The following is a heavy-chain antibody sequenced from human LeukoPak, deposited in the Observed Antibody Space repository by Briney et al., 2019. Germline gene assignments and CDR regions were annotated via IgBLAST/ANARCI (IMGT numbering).Heavy chain of an antibody. V-gene: IGHV3-23*01. CDR3: AKSDYYDSSGHPTSFEY. CDR1: GFPFSSYA. CDR2: VSGSGDTT. J-gene: IGHJ4*02. Sequence: TGGSLSLSCAASGFPFSSYAMSWVRQAPGRALEWVSAVSGSGDTTFYADSVKGRFTISRDNSKNTLYLQMNSLRAEDTAVYYCAKSDYYDSSGHPTSFEYWGQGTLVTVSS. D-gene: IGHD3-22*01.